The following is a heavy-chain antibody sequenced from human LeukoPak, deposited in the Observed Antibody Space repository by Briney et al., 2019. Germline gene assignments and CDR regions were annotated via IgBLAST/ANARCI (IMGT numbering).Heavy chain of an antibody. V-gene: IGHV4-61*01. CDR1: GGSIKTYNYY. CDR3: ARGNGGLPRAFDI. J-gene: IGHJ3*02. Sequence: SETLSLTCAVSGGSIKTYNYYWAWIRQPPGKGLEWIGYIYYSGSTNYNPSLKSRVTISVDTSKNQFSLKLSSVTAADTAVYYCARGNGGLPRAFDIWGQGTMVTVSS. D-gene: IGHD4-23*01. CDR2: IYYSGST.